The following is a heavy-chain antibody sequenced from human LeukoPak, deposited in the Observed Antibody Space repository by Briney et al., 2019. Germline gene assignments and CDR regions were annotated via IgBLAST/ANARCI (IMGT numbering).Heavy chain of an antibody. CDR3: ARLDSSGYYWIDY. V-gene: IGHV4-39*01. J-gene: IGHJ4*02. D-gene: IGHD3-22*01. Sequence: PSETLSLTCTVSGGSISSSSYYWGWIRQPPGKGLEWIGSIYYSGSTYYNPSLKSRVTISVDTSKNQFSLKLSSVTAADTAVYYCARLDSSGYYWIDYWGQGTLVTASS. CDR2: IYYSGST. CDR1: GGSISSSSYY.